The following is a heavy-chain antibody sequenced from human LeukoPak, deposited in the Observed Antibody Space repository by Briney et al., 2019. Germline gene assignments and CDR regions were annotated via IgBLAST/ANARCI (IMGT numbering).Heavy chain of an antibody. CDR3: AKDTQHCSGGSCRGMDV. D-gene: IGHD2-15*01. CDR2: ISYDGSNK. V-gene: IGHV3-30*18. CDR1: GFIFSSYG. Sequence: PGRSLRLSCAASGFIFSSYGMHWVRQAPGKGLEWVAVISYDGSNKYYADSVKGRFTLSRDSSKNTLYLQMNSLKAEDTAVYYCAKDTQHCSGGSCRGMDVWGQGTTVTVSS. J-gene: IGHJ6*02.